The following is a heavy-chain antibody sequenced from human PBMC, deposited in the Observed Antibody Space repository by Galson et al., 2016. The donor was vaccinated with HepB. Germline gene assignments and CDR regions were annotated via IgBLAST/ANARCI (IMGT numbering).Heavy chain of an antibody. V-gene: IGHV3-53*01. CDR1: EFTASSNY. J-gene: IGHJ4*02. Sequence: SLRLSCAAYEFTASSNYLNWIRQAPGKGLEWVSAIYSGGSTHYADSVKGRFTISRDNSKNTVYLEMKSLRAEDTAVYYCARALSGWDGLDYWGQGTLVTVSS. D-gene: IGHD6-19*01. CDR3: ARALSGWDGLDY. CDR2: IYSGGST.